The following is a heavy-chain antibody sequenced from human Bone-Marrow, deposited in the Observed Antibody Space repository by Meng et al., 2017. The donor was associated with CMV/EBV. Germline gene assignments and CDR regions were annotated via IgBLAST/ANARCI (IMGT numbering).Heavy chain of an antibody. CDR3: ARRGEKNWFDP. V-gene: IGHV4-30-4*08. CDR1: GGSISSGDYY. CDR2: IYYSGST. J-gene: IGHJ5*02. D-gene: IGHD3-10*01. Sequence: SETLSLTCTVSGGSISSGDYYWSWIRQPPGKGLEWIGYIYYSGSTYYNPSLKSRVTISVDTSKNQFSLKLSSVTAADTAVYYCARRGEKNWFDPWGQGTPVTVSS.